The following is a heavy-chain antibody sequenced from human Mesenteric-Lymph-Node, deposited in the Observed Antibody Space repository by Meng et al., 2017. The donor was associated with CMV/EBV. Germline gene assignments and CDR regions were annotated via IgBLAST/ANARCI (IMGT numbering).Heavy chain of an antibody. CDR2: LTSDGRTT. CDR3: ARDGSYKLDY. V-gene: IGHV3-74*03. Sequence: GESLKIPCAASGFTFSSYAMHWVRQVPGKGLVWVSRLTSDGRTTYADFVKGRFTISRDDATSTLYLQMNSLGAEDTAVYYCARDGSYKLDYWGQGTLVTVSS. J-gene: IGHJ4*02. D-gene: IGHD3-10*01. CDR1: GFTFSSYA.